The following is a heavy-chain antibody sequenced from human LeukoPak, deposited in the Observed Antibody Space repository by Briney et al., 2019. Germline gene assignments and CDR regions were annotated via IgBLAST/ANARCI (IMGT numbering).Heavy chain of an antibody. V-gene: IGHV3-23*01. CDR3: AKERWGSGWHGYFDY. D-gene: IGHD6-19*01. Sequence: GGSLRLSCAASGFTFNSYAMTWVRQAPGKGLEWVSVISGSGGSTYYADSVKGRFTISRDNSKNTLYLQMNSLRADDTAVYYCAKERWGSGWHGYFDYWGQGTLVTVSS. CDR1: GFTFNSYA. CDR2: ISGSGGST. J-gene: IGHJ4*02.